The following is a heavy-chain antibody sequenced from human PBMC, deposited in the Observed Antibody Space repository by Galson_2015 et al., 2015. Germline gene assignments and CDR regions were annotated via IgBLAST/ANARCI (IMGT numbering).Heavy chain of an antibody. V-gene: IGHV3-21*06. CDR1: GFTFSSYS. CDR3: ARAGYSSSWYDGMDV. D-gene: IGHD6-13*01. CDR2: ISSSSNYI. J-gene: IGHJ6*02. Sequence: SLRLSCAASGFTFSSYSMNWVRQAPGKGLEWVSSISSSSNYIYYADSVKGRFTISRDDAKNSLYLQMSSLRAEDTAVYRCARAGYSSSWYDGMDVWGQGTTVTVSS.